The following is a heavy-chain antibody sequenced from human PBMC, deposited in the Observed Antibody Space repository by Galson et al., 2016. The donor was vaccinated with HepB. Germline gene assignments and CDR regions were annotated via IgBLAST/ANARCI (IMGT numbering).Heavy chain of an antibody. CDR1: GFSFSNYA. CDR2: ISFDEDKK. CDR3: AKDLRGTSGWPNPFDY. J-gene: IGHJ4*02. Sequence: SLRLSCAASGFSFSNYAMHWVRQAPGKGLEWVAFISFDEDKKYYVDSVKGRFTISRDNSNNTLYLQMNSLRSEDTAIYYCAKDLRGTSGWPNPFDYWGQGTLVTVSS. V-gene: IGHV3-30*01. D-gene: IGHD6-19*01.